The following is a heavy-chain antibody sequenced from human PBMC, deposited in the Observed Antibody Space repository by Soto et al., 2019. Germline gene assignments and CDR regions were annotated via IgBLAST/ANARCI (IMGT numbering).Heavy chain of an antibody. D-gene: IGHD2-15*01. CDR2: ISYDGNDK. CDR3: AKADRGSCYKCYYYGVDV. Sequence: QVQLVESGGGVVQPGRSLRLSCAASGFTFGSYGMHWVRQAPGKGLEWVAVISYDGNDKYYADSVKGRFTISRDNSKSMLYLQMTSLRAEDTGVYYGAKADRGSCYKCYYYGVDVWGQGTMVTVSS. J-gene: IGHJ6*02. CDR1: GFTFGSYG. V-gene: IGHV3-30*18.